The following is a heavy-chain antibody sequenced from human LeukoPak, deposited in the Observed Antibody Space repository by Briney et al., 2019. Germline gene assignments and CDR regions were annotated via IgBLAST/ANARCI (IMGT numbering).Heavy chain of an antibody. D-gene: IGHD6-13*01. CDR1: GYTFTSYG. CDR2: ISAYNGNT. CDR3: ARFSSTYYYFDS. Sequence: ASVKVSCKASGYTFTSYGISWVRQAPGQGLEWMGWISAYNGNTNYAQKLQGRVTMTTDTSTSTAYIEVSSLRLDDAAIYYCARFSSTYYYFDSWGPGTLVTVSS. J-gene: IGHJ4*02. V-gene: IGHV1-18*01.